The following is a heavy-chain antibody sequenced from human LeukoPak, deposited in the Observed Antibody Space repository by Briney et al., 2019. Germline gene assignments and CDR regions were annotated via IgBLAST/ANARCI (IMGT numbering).Heavy chain of an antibody. J-gene: IGHJ4*02. V-gene: IGHV3-30*04. CDR1: GFTFSSYA. CDR2: ISYDGSNK. D-gene: IGHD2-15*01. Sequence: GGSLRLSCAASGFTFSSYAMHWVRQAPGKGLEWVAAISYDGSNKYYADSVKGRFTISRDNSKNTLYLQMNSLRAEDTAVYYCARDRDIVVVVAATLDYWGQGTLVTVSS. CDR3: ARDRDIVVVVAATLDY.